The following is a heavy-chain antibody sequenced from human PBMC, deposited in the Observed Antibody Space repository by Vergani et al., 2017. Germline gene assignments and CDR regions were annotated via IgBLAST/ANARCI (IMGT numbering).Heavy chain of an antibody. D-gene: IGHD2-2*01. Sequence: QVQLVQSGAEVKKPGASVKVSCKASGYTFTIYGISGVRQAPGQGLEWMGWISAYNGNTNYAQKRQGSVTMTTDTSTSTDYMELRILRSDDTAVYYCARDPDIVVVPAAPYYYYCYGMNVWGQGTTVTVSS. CDR1: GYTFTIYG. V-gene: IGHV1-18*04. CDR2: ISAYNGNT. J-gene: IGHJ6*02. CDR3: ARDPDIVVVPAAPYYYYCYGMNV.